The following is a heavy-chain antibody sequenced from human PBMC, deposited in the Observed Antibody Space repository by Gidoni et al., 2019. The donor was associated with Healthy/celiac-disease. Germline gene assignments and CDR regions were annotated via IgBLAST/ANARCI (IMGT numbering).Heavy chain of an antibody. CDR2: ISSSGSTI. CDR3: AREGDYGDNQCFQH. D-gene: IGHD4-17*01. J-gene: IGHJ1*01. V-gene: IGHV3-11*01. Sequence: QVQLVESGGGLVKPGGSLRLSCAASEFTFSDYYMSWIRQAPGKGLEWFSYISSSGSTIYYADSVKGRFTIARDNAKNSLYLQMNSLRAEDTAVYYCAREGDYGDNQCFQHWGQGTLVTVSS. CDR1: EFTFSDYY.